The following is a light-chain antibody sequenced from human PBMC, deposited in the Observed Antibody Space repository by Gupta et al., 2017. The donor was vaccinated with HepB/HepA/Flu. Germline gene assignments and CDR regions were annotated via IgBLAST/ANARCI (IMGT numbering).Light chain of an antibody. Sequence: QSVLTQPPSASGTPGQRVTISCSGSSSNIGSNYLYWYQQFPGTAPKLLIYRNNQRPSGVPDRFSGSKSGTSASLAISGLRSDDEADYYCATWDDSLSGYVFGNGTNVTVL. CDR3: ATWDDSLSGYV. V-gene: IGLV1-47*01. J-gene: IGLJ1*01. CDR2: RNN. CDR1: SSNIGSNY.